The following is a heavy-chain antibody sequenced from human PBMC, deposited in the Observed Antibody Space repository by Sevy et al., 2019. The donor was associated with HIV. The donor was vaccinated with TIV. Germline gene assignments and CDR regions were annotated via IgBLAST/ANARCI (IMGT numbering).Heavy chain of an antibody. CDR3: ARRNIFDI. V-gene: IGHV4-59*08. J-gene: IGHJ3*02. CDR1: GGSINSDH. CDR2: VYYTGGT. Sequence: SETLSLTCTVSGGSINSDHWNWIRQPPGKGLEWIGYVYYTGGTNYNPSLKNRVTISVDRTKNQFSLKLTSVTAAETAVYYCARRNIFDIWGQETMVTVSS.